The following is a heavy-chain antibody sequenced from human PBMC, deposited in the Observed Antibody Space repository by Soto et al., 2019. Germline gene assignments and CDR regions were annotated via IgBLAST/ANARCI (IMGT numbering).Heavy chain of an antibody. CDR2: IIPIFGTA. D-gene: IGHD5-18*01. CDR3: ASREDLDTAMGPNRFYYYGMDV. J-gene: IGHJ6*02. CDR1: GGTFSSYA. Sequence: GASVKVSCKASGGTFSSYAISWVRQAPGQGLEWMGGIIPIFGTANYAQKFQGRVTITADESTSTAYMELSSLRSEDTAVYYCASREDLDTAMGPNRFYYYGMDVWGQGTTVTVSS. V-gene: IGHV1-69*13.